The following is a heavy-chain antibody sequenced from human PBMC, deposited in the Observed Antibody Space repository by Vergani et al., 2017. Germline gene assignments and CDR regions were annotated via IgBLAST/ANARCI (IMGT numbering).Heavy chain of an antibody. V-gene: IGHV3-30*18. Sequence: QVQLVESGGGVVQPGRSLRLSCAVSGFTFSSYGMHWVRQAPGKGLEWVAVISYDGYNKYYADSVEGRFTISRDNSKNTLYLQMNSLRAEDTAVYYWAKDIGDYGDYGASWGQGTLVTVSS. J-gene: IGHJ4*02. CDR2: ISYDGYNK. CDR3: AKDIGDYGDYGAS. CDR1: GFTFSSYG. D-gene: IGHD4-17*01.